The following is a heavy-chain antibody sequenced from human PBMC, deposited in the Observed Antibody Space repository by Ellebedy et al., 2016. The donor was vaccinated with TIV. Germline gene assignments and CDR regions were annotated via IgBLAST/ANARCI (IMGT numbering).Heavy chain of an antibody. J-gene: IGHJ5*02. D-gene: IGHD3-9*01. CDR3: ARVAGRYWFDP. V-gene: IGHV1-18*01. Sequence: AASVQVSCKASGYTFTSYGISWVRLPPGPGLERMGWISVYNGNTNYAHKLQGRVAMTTDTSTSTAYMELRSLRSDDTAVYYCARVAGRYWFDPWGQGTLVTVSS. CDR1: GYTFTSYG. CDR2: ISVYNGNT.